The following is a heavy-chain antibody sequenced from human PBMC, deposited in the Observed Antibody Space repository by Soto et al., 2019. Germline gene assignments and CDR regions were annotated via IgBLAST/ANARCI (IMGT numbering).Heavy chain of an antibody. J-gene: IGHJ4*02. CDR2: MTSDGRTT. V-gene: IGHV3-74*01. CDR3: ATAEVDY. CDR1: GFAFGNSW. Sequence: GGSLRLSCAASGFAFGNSWMHWVRQPPGKGPEWVSRMTSDGRTTQYADSVKGRFTVSRDNAKNTLYLQMNSLRAEDTAVYYCATAEVDYWGPGTLVTVSS.